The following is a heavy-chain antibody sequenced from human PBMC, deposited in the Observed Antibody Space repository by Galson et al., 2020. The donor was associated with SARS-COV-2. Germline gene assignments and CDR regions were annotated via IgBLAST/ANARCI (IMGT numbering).Heavy chain of an antibody. CDR3: ARGGDFWSGYFRYYFDY. CDR1: GFTFSSYW. CDR2: IKQDGSEK. D-gene: IGHD3-3*01. J-gene: IGHJ4*02. V-gene: IGHV3-7*01. Sequence: GGSLRLSCAASGFTFSSYWMSWVRPAPGKGLEWVANIKQDGSEKYYVDSVKGRFTISRDNAKNSLYLQMNSLRAEDTAVYYCARGGDFWSGYFRYYFDYWGQGTLVTVSS.